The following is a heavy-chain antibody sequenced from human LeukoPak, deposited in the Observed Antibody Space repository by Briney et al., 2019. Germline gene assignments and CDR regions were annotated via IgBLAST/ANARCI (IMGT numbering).Heavy chain of an antibody. V-gene: IGHV6-1*01. CDR1: GDSVSSNSAA. Sequence: SQALSLTCAISGDSVSSNSAAWNWIRQSPSRGLEWLGRTYYRSKWYNDYAVSVKSRITINPDTSKNQFSLQLNSVTPEDTAVYYCARDRSSGWYGNYYYGMDVWGQGTTVTVSS. J-gene: IGHJ6*02. CDR2: TYYRSKWYN. CDR3: ARDRSSGWYGNYYYGMDV. D-gene: IGHD6-19*01.